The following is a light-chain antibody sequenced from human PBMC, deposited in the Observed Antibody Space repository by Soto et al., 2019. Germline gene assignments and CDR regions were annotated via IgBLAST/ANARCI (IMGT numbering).Light chain of an antibody. CDR1: PAIASF. J-gene: IGKJ4*01. V-gene: IGKV1-9*01. CDR3: QQYNNWPLT. CDR2: DAA. Sequence: DIQLTQSPSSLSASVGDRVTITCRASPAIASFLAWYQQKPGTAPKLLIYDAATLQSGVPSRFSGSRSGTEFTLTISSLQSEDFAVYSCQQYNNWPLTFGGGTKVESK.